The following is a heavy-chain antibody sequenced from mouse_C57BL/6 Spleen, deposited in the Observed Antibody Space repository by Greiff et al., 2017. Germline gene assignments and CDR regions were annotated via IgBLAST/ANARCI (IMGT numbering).Heavy chain of an antibody. CDR1: GFTFSDYY. J-gene: IGHJ1*03. D-gene: IGHD2-4*01. V-gene: IGHV5-16*01. CDR3: ARGDYDGRYFDV. CDR2: INYDGSST. Sequence: EVHLVESEGGLVQPGSSMKLSCTASGFTFSDYYMAWVRQVPEKGLEWVANINYDGSSTYYLDSLKSRFIISRDNAKNILDLQMSSLKSEDTATYYCARGDYDGRYFDVWGTGTTVTVSA.